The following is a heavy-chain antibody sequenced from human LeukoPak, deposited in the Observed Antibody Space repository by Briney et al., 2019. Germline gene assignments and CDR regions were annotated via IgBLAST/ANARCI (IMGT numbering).Heavy chain of an antibody. Sequence: GGSLRLSCAVSGFTFSGHWMFWVRQAPGKGLEWVSRTNSDGSSRGYTDSVKGRFTVSRDNAKNTLYLQMNSLRGEDTAVYYCARARWYSCDYWGQGSLVTVSS. CDR1: GFTFSGHW. J-gene: IGHJ4*02. CDR2: TNSDGSSR. V-gene: IGHV3-74*01. CDR3: ARARWYSCDY. D-gene: IGHD5-24*01.